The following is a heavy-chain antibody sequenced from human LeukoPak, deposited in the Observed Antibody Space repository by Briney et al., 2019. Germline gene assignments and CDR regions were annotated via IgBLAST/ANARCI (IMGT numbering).Heavy chain of an antibody. D-gene: IGHD2/OR15-2a*01. V-gene: IGHV3-21*01. CDR2: ITSSSSYI. J-gene: IGHJ4*02. CDR3: AKDGTSYYYIYY. CDR1: GFTFSTYT. Sequence: GGSLRLSCAAPGFTFSTYTMNWVRQAPGKGLEWVSSITSSSSYIYYADSVKGRFTVSRDDSKNTLYLQMNSLRADDTAVYYCAKDGTSYYYIYYWGQGTLVTVSS.